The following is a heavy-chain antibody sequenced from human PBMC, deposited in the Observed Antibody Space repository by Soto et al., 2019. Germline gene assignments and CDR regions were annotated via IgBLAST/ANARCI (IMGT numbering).Heavy chain of an antibody. V-gene: IGHV3-15*01. CDR1: GFTSSNAG. Sequence: LRLSCAVSGFTSSNAGMSWVRQAPGKGLEWLGRVKSNTDGGTTDYAAPVKGRLTISRDDSKNTLYLQMNSLKTEDTAVYYCTTSPPYYNDYWGQGTLVTVSS. D-gene: IGHD3-10*01. CDR3: TTSPPYYNDY. CDR2: VKSNTDGGTT. J-gene: IGHJ4*02.